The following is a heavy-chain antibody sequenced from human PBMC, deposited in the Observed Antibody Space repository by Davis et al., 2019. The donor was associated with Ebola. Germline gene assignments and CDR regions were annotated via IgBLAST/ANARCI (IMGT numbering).Heavy chain of an antibody. D-gene: IGHD1-26*01. V-gene: IGHV3-7*01. CDR1: GFPFSSHW. CDR3: VRVYSGSYDP. CDR2: IKQGGDER. Sequence: GESLKIPCAASGFPFSSHWMSWVRQAPGKGLEWVANIKQGGDERYYVDSVKGRFIISRDDAKNSLYLQMNSLRAEDTAVYYCVRVYSGSYDPWGQGTLVTVSS. J-gene: IGHJ5*02.